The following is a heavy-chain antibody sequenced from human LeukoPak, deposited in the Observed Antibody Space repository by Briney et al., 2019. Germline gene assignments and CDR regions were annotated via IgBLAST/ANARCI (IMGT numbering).Heavy chain of an antibody. D-gene: IGHD3-22*01. CDR1: GFTFSSYA. CDR3: AKAAPLHITMIVVVITPFDY. V-gene: IGHV3-30-3*01. J-gene: IGHJ4*02. Sequence: GGSLRLSCAASGFTFSSYAMHWVRQAPGKGLEWVAVISYDGSNKYHADSVKGRFTISRDNSKNTLYLQMNSLRAEDTAVYYCAKAAPLHITMIVVVITPFDYWGQGTLVTVSS. CDR2: ISYDGSNK.